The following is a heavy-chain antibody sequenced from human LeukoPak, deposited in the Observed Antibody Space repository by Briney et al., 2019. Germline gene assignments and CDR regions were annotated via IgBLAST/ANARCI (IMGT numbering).Heavy chain of an antibody. Sequence: GESLKISGKGPGYSFTNYWIGWVRQMPGKGLEWMGIISPDGSDTRYSPSFEGQVTNSADKSITTAYLQWSSLKASDTAMYYCARLTSSWSFDYWGQGTLVTVSS. CDR1: GYSFTNYW. CDR3: ARLTSSWSFDY. J-gene: IGHJ4*02. CDR2: ISPDGSDT. V-gene: IGHV5-51*01. D-gene: IGHD6-13*01.